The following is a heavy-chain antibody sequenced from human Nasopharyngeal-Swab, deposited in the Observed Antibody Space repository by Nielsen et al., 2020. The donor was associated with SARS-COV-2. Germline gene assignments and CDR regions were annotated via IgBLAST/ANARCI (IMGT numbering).Heavy chain of an antibody. CDR3: ARVRLTGYYSAYYYGMDV. CDR2: ISYDGSNK. D-gene: IGHD3-9*01. J-gene: IGHJ6*02. V-gene: IGHV3-30*03. Sequence: VRQAPGKGLEWVAVISYDGSNKYYADSVKGRFTIYRDNSKNTLYLQMNSLRAEDTAVYYFARVRLTGYYSAYYYGMDVWGQGTTVTVSS.